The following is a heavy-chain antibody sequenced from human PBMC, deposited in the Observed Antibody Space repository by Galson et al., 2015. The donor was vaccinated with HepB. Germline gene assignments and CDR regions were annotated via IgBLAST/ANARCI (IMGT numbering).Heavy chain of an antibody. D-gene: IGHD1-26*01. V-gene: IGHV1-69-2*01. Sequence: VKVSCKVSGYTFTDYYIHWVQQAPGKGLEWMGLVDPEDGETLYADNFQGRVIITADTSTHTAYMELSGLRSDDTAMYYCATTVARGGILGAPGYWGQGTLVTVSS. CDR1: GYTFTDYY. CDR3: ATTVARGGILGAPGY. CDR2: VDPEDGET. J-gene: IGHJ4*02.